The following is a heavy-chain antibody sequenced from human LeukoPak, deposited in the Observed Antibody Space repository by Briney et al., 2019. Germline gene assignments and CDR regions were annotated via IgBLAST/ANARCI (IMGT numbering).Heavy chain of an antibody. CDR2: ISSSSSYI. CDR1: GFTFSSYS. J-gene: IGHJ6*03. V-gene: IGHV3-21*01. Sequence: GGSLRLSCAASGFTFSSYSMNWVRQAPGKGLEWVSSISSSSSYIYYADSVKGRFTISRDNAKNSLYLQMNSLRAEDTAVYYCARSDELPGYYYYYMDVWGKGTTVTVSS. CDR3: ARSDELPGYYYYYMDV. D-gene: IGHD1-7*01.